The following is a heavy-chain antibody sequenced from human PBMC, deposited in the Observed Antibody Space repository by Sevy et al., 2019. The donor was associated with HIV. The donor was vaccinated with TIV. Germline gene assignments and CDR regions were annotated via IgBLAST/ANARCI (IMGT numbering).Heavy chain of an antibody. J-gene: IGHJ5*02. CDR3: ARDYGGNSGWFDP. Sequence: SETLSLTCAVSGGTISSGGYSWSRIRQPPGKGLEWIGYIYHSGSTYYNPSLKSRVTISVDRSKNQFSLKLSSVTAADTAVYYCARDYGGNSGWFDPWGQGTLVTVSS. V-gene: IGHV4-30-2*01. D-gene: IGHD4-17*01. CDR2: IYHSGST. CDR1: GGTISSGGYS.